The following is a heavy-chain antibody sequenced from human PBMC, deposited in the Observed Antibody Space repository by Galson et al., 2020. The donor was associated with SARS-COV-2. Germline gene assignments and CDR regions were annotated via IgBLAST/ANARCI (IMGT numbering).Heavy chain of an antibody. CDR1: GGSIRSGGYY. J-gene: IGHJ6*02. CDR3: ASESVTMVRGALYGMDV. D-gene: IGHD3-10*01. V-gene: IGHV4-31*03. CDR2: IYFNGNS. Sequence: SQTLSLTCSVSGGSIRSGGYYWTWIRQQPGKGLEWIAYIYFNGNSYYNPSLKSRVTISVDTSKNQFSLKLRSVTAADTAVYYCASESVTMVRGALYGMDVWGQGTMVTVSS.